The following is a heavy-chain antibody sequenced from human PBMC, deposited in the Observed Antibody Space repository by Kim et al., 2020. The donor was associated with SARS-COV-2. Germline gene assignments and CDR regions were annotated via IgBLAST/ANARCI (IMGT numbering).Heavy chain of an antibody. J-gene: IGHJ4*02. D-gene: IGHD5-12*01. CDR3: AVSRYSGYPFDY. V-gene: IGHV4-4*07. Sequence: PSLKSRLTISVDTSQNQFSLKLRSVTAADPAVYYCAVSRYSGYPFDYWGQGTLVTVSS.